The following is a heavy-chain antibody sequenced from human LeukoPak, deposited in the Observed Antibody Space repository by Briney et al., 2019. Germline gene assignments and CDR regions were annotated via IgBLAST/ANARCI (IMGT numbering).Heavy chain of an antibody. CDR3: ARISPYGSGTWSDY. D-gene: IGHD3-10*01. J-gene: IGHJ4*02. V-gene: IGHV2-70*04. Sequence: SGPTLVNPTQTLTLTCTFSGFSLSTSGMRVSWMRHPPGKALEWLARIDCGDDKFYSTSLKTRLTISTDPSKTQVVLTMTNMDPVDTATYYCARISPYGSGTWSDYWGQGTLVTVSS. CDR1: GFSLSTSGMR. CDR2: IDCGDDK.